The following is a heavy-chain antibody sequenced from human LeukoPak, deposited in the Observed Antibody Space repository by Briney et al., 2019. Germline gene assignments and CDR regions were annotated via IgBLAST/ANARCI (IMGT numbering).Heavy chain of an antibody. D-gene: IGHD4-11*01. V-gene: IGHV3-23*01. Sequence: GGSLRLSCAASGFTFSTFAMIWVRQPPGKGLEWVSSIFPSGGEIHYADSVRGRFTISRDNSKSTLSLQMNSLRAEGTAVYYCARVARHDYTYYPGGNYFDYWGQGTLVTVSS. CDR1: GFTFSTFA. J-gene: IGHJ4*02. CDR3: ARVARHDYTYYPGGNYFDY. CDR2: IFPSGGEI.